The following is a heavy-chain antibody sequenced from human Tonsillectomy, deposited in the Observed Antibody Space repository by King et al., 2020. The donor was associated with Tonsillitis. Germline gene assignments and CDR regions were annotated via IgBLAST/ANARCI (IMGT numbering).Heavy chain of an antibody. CDR1: GGSVSSSAYY. Sequence: LQLQESGPGLVKPSESLSLTCSVSGGSVSSSAYYWAWIRQPPGKGLEWIGAFYYGGTTYYNPSLRGRVTIFVETPKNQFSLRVHAVTAADTAVYYCARTTSRLLASIYGYWGQGTLVTVSS. J-gene: IGHJ4*02. D-gene: IGHD5-24*01. CDR3: ARTTSRLLASIYGY. V-gene: IGHV4-39*01. CDR2: FYYGGTT.